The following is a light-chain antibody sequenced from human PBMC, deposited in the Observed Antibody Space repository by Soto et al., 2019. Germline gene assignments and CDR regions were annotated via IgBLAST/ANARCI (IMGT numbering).Light chain of an antibody. J-gene: IGKJ5*01. V-gene: IGKV3-11*01. CDR1: QSVSTF. CDR3: QQRGDWPPIT. Sequence: EIVLTQSPATLSLAPGERAILSCRASQSVSTFLAWFQQKPCQPPRLLIYNASNGTTGIPARFSGSGSGTDFTLSISSLEPEDFAVYYCQQRGDWPPITFGQGTRLEIK. CDR2: NAS.